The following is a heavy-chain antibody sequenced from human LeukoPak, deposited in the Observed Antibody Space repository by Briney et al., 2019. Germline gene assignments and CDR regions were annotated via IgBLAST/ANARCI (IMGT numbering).Heavy chain of an antibody. J-gene: IGHJ4*02. CDR3: AKTSADSRGYFAY. Sequence: QPGGTLSLSCAASGFTFNSYAMSWVRQAPGKGLEWVSAISGSGGSTYYADSVKGRFTISRYNSKNTLDLQMNSLSAKDTAVYYCAKTSADSRGYFAYWGQGTRVTVSS. V-gene: IGHV3-23*01. CDR1: GFTFNSYA. D-gene: IGHD4-11*01. CDR2: ISGSGGST.